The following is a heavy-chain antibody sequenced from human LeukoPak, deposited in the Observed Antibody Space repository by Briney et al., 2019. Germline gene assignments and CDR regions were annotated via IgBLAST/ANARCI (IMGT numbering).Heavy chain of an antibody. CDR3: ARVPFSGYEYRGFDY. Sequence: ASVKVSCKSSGYTFTSYGISWVRQAPGQGLEWMGWISAYNGNTNYAQKLQGRVTMTTDTSTSTAYMELRSLRSDDTAMYFCARVPFSGYEYRGFDYWGQGTLVTVSS. J-gene: IGHJ4*02. V-gene: IGHV1-18*01. D-gene: IGHD5-12*01. CDR1: GYTFTSYG. CDR2: ISAYNGNT.